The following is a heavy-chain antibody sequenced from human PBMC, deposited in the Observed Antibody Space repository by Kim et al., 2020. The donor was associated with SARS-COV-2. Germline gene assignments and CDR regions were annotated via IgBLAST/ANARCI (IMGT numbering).Heavy chain of an antibody. D-gene: IGHD2-15*01. CDR3: ARAGYWTWFDP. V-gene: IGHV4-61*02. CDR1: GVSINSGSYY. CDR2: IYTSGST. J-gene: IGHJ5*02. Sequence: SETLSLTCTVSGVSINSGSYYWSWIRQPAGKGLEWIGRIYTSGSTNYNPSLEGRVTISVDTPKNQFSLKVSSVTAADTAVYYCARAGYWTWFDPWGQGTLVTVSS.